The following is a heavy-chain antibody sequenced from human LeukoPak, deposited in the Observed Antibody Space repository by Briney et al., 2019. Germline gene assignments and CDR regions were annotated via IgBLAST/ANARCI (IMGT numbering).Heavy chain of an antibody. CDR1: GYTFSRYG. V-gene: IGHV1-18*01. J-gene: IGHJ4*02. CDR3: ARRQGTTLNFDY. D-gene: IGHD1-1*01. CDR2: INAYNGNT. Sequence: ASVKVSCKASGYTFSRYGFSWVRQAPGQGLGWMGWINAYNGNTNYAYNLQGRVTMTTDTSTSTAYMELRSLRSDDTAVYYCARRQGTTLNFDYWGQGTLVTVCS.